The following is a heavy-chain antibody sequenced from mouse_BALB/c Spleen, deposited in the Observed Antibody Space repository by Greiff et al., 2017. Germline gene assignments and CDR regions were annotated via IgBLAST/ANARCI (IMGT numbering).Heavy chain of an antibody. CDR2: TWGGGST. CDR3: ARGVSGDFDY. CDR1: GFSLSRYS. D-gene: IGHD3-2*02. Sequence: VQVVESGPGLVAPSQSLSITCTVSGFSLSRYSVHWVRQPPGKGLEWLGMTWGGGSTDYNSALKSRLSISKDNSKSQVFLKMNSLQTDDTAMYYCARGVSGDFDYWGQGTTLTVSS. J-gene: IGHJ2*01. V-gene: IGHV2-6-4*01.